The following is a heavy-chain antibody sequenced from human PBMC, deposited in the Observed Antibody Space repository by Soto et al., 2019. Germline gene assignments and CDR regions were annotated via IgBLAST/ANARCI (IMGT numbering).Heavy chain of an antibody. CDR2: IDSGGST. CDR3: AKGRSYYYYYGVDV. Sequence: GGSLRLSCAASGFTFSSYWMHWVRQVPGKGLVWISRIDSGGSTYYADSVKGRFTISRDNSKSTLYLQMNSLRAEDTALYYCAKGRSYYYYYGVDVWGQGTTVTVSS. CDR1: GFTFSSYW. V-gene: IGHV3-74*01. J-gene: IGHJ6*02.